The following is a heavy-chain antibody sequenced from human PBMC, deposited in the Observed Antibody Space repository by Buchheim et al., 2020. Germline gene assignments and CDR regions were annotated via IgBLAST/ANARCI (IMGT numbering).Heavy chain of an antibody. D-gene: IGHD3-22*01. CDR3: VTHSSDYYYFDY. CDR1: GGPISSGAYY. Sequence: QVQLQESGPGLVKPSQTLSLTCTVSGGPISSGAYYWSWIRQHPGRGLEWIGYIYYSGSTYYNPSLKSRLIISVDTSKNQFFLKLSSVTAADTAVYYCVTHSSDYYYFDYWGQGTL. J-gene: IGHJ4*02. CDR2: IYYSGST. V-gene: IGHV4-31*03.